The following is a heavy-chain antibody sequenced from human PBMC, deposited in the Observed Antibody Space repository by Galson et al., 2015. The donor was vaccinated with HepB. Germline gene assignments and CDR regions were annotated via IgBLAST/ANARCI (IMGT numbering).Heavy chain of an antibody. Sequence: SLRLSCAASGFNFDDYGMSWVRQVPGKGLEWVSGINWNGGSTGCADSVKGRFTISRDNAKNSLYLQMNSLRAEDTALYYCASGGSSGYFYYFDYWGQGTLVTVSS. CDR2: INWNGGST. D-gene: IGHD3-22*01. J-gene: IGHJ4*02. CDR3: ASGGSSGYFYYFDY. V-gene: IGHV3-20*04. CDR1: GFNFDDYG.